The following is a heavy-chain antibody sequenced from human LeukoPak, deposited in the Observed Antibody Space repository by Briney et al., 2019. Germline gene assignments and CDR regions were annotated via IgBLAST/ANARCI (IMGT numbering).Heavy chain of an antibody. Sequence: PGGSLRLSCAASGFTFDDYAMHWVRQAPGKGLEWVSGISWNSGSIGYADSVKGRFTIPRDNAKNSLYLQMNSLRAEDTALYYCAKCSRNYYDSSDFDYWGQGTLVTVSS. J-gene: IGHJ4*02. V-gene: IGHV3-9*01. CDR1: GFTFDDYA. D-gene: IGHD3-22*01. CDR2: ISWNSGSI. CDR3: AKCSRNYYDSSDFDY.